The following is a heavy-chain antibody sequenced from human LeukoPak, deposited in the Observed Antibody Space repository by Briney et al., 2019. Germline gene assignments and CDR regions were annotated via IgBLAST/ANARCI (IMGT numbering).Heavy chain of an antibody. Sequence: GGSLRLSCAASGFTFSSYSMNWVRQAPGKGLEWVSYISSSSSTIYYADSVKGRFTISRDNAKNSLYLQMNSLRAEDTAVYYCARDRYIYGLTEYYFDYWGQGTLVTVSS. V-gene: IGHV3-48*01. D-gene: IGHD5-18*01. CDR1: GFTFSSYS. CDR3: ARDRYIYGLTEYYFDY. CDR2: ISSSSSTI. J-gene: IGHJ4*02.